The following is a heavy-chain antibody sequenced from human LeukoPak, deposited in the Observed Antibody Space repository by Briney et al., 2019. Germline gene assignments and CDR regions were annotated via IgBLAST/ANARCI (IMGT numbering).Heavy chain of an antibody. CDR3: ARERDPRLIDV. J-gene: IGHJ6*02. CDR2: IYTSGST. D-gene: IGHD2-8*01. Sequence: SETLSLTCTVSGGSISSYYRSWIRQPAGKGLEWIGRIYTSGSTNYNPSLKSRVTMSVDTSKNQFSLKLRSATAADTAVYYCARERDPRLIDVWGQGTTGTVSS. CDR1: GGSISSYY. V-gene: IGHV4-4*07.